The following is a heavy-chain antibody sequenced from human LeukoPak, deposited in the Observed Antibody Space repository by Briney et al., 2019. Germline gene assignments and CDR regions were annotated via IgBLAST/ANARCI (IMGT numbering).Heavy chain of an antibody. V-gene: IGHV1-46*01. Sequence: GASVKVSCKASGYTFTSYFMHWVRQAPGQGLEWMGIINPFSGSTSYAQKFQGRVTMTRDTSMSTVYMELSSLTSEDTAVYYCARERLNWGQGTLVTVSS. J-gene: IGHJ4*02. CDR3: ARERLN. CDR2: INPFSGST. CDR1: GYTFTSYF.